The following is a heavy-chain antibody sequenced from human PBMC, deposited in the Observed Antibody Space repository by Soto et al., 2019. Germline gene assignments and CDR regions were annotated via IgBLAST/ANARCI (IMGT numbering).Heavy chain of an antibody. CDR3: ARQSTYDFWSGYCD. J-gene: IGHJ4*02. D-gene: IGHD3-3*01. Sequence: SVKLSCKASGGTFSSYAISWVRQAPGQGLEWMGGIIPIFGTANYAQKFQGRVTITADKSTSTAYMELSSLRSEDTAVYYCARQSTYDFWSGYCDWGQGTLVTVSS. CDR1: GGTFSSYA. V-gene: IGHV1-69*06. CDR2: IIPIFGTA.